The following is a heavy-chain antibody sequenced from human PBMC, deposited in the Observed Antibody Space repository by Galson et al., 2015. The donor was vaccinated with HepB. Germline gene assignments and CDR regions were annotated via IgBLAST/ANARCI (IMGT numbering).Heavy chain of an antibody. V-gene: IGHV2-70*01. J-gene: IGHJ4*02. Sequence: PALVKPTQTLTLTCTFSGFSLSTSGMSVTWIRQPPGKALEWLALIDWDDDIYFSTSLKTRLTISKGASKNQVILRMTNMDPADTATYYCARARREYQFDYWGQGTLVTVSS. CDR1: GFSLSTSGMS. D-gene: IGHD2/OR15-2a*01. CDR2: IDWDDDI. CDR3: ARARREYQFDY.